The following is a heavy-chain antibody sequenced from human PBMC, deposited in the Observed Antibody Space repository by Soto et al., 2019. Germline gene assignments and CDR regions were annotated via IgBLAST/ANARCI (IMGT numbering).Heavy chain of an antibody. Sequence: EVQLVESGGGLVQPGGSLRLSCAASGFTFSSYWMHWVRQAPGKGLVWVSRINSDGSSTSYADSVKGRFTISRDNAKNTLYLQMNSLRAEDMAVYYCPRGPSGWDPHLSYWGQGTLVTVSS. CDR1: GFTFSSYW. CDR3: PRGPSGWDPHLSY. V-gene: IGHV3-74*01. D-gene: IGHD6-19*01. CDR2: INSDGSST. J-gene: IGHJ4*02.